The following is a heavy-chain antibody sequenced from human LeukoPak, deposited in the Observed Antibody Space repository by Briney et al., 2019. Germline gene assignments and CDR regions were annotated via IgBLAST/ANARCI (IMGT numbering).Heavy chain of an antibody. CDR3: ASSNGGT. Sequence: GGSLRLSCAVSGFTVSGNYMSWVRQAPGKGLEWVSLIYSGGTTYYADSVKGRFTISRDNAKNTLYLQMNSLRAEDTAVYYCASSNGGTWGQGTLVTVSS. CDR1: GFTVSGNY. CDR2: IYSGGTT. J-gene: IGHJ5*02. V-gene: IGHV3-53*01. D-gene: IGHD2-8*01.